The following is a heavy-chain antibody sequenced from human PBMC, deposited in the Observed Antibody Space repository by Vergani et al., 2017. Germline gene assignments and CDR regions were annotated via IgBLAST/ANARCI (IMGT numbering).Heavy chain of an antibody. J-gene: IGHJ4*02. CDR1: EYSFGNYW. CDR3: ARHTTYTDS. CDR2: IYPADSDT. D-gene: IGHD1-1*01. Sequence: EVELVQSGTEMRKPGESLKISCKGSEYSFGNYWIGWVRQMPGKGLEWMGIIYPADSDTRYSQSFQGQVTISAHKSISTAFLQWDSLKASDTALYYCARHTTYTDSWGQGTLVTVSS. V-gene: IGHV5-51*01.